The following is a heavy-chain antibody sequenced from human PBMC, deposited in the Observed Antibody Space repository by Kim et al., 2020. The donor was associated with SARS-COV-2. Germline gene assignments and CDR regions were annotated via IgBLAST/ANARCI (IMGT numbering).Heavy chain of an antibody. J-gene: IGHJ6*02. D-gene: IGHD3-10*01. CDR3: ARLLRYYYDDMDV. Sequence: YEASVKGRFTISSDNSKTTLYLQMNSLRAEDTAVYYCARLLRYYYDDMDVWGQGTTVTVSS. V-gene: IGHV3-23*01.